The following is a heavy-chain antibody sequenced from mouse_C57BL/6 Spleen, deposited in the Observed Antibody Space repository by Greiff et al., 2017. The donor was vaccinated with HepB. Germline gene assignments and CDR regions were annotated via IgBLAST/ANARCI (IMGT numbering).Heavy chain of an antibody. Sequence: EVQLVESGGGLVKPGGSLKLSCAASGFTFSDYGMRWVRQAPEKGLEWVAYISSGSSTIYYADTVKGRFTISRDNAKNTRFLQMTSLRSWDTAMYYCARRRATLFFAYWGQGTLVTVSA. D-gene: IGHD3-1*01. CDR3: ARRRATLFFAY. J-gene: IGHJ3*01. V-gene: IGHV5-17*01. CDR2: ISSGSSTI. CDR1: GFTFSDYG.